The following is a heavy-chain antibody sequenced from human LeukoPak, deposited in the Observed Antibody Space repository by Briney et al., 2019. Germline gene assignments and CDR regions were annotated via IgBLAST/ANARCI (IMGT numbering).Heavy chain of an antibody. J-gene: IGHJ6*03. D-gene: IGHD3-10*01. Sequence: ASVKVSCKASGYTFTGYYMHWVRQAPGQGLEWMGWINPNSGGTNYAQKFQGRVTMTRDTSISTAYMELSRLRSDDTAVYYCARGSGSYSPYYYYYMDVWGKGTTVTVSS. V-gene: IGHV1-2*02. CDR2: INPNSGGT. CDR1: GYTFTGYY. CDR3: ARGSGSYSPYYYYYMDV.